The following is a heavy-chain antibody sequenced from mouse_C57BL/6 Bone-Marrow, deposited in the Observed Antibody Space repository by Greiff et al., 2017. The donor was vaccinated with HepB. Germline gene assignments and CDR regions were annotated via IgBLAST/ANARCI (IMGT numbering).Heavy chain of an antibody. V-gene: IGHV2-2*01. CDR3: ARTSYSLWKAMDY. CDR1: GFSLTSYG. Sequence: VQLQQSGPGLVQPSQSLSITCTVSGFSLTSYGVHWVRQSPGKGLEWLGVIWSGGSTDYNAAFISRLSISKDNSKCQVFFKMNSLQADDTAIYYCARTSYSLWKAMDYWGQGTSVTVSS. CDR2: IWSGGST. D-gene: IGHD6-2*01. J-gene: IGHJ4*01.